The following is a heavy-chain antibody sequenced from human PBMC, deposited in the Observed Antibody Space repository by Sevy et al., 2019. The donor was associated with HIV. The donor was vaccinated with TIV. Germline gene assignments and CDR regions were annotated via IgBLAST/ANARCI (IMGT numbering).Heavy chain of an antibody. J-gene: IGHJ4*02. CDR3: AKDGRYSSSWSPFDY. V-gene: IGHV3-9*01. Sequence: SLKISCAASGFTFDDYAMHWVRQAPGKGLEWVSGISWNSGSIGYADSVKGRFTISRDNAKNSLYLQMNSLRAEDTALYYCAKDGRYSSSWSPFDYWGQGTLVTVSS. D-gene: IGHD6-13*01. CDR2: ISWNSGSI. CDR1: GFTFDDYA.